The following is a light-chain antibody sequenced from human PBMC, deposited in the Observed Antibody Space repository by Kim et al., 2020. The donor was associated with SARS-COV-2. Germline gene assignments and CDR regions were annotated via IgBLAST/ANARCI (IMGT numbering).Light chain of an antibody. CDR3: QQYYLWPRT. CDR1: QRINNN. J-gene: IGKJ4*02. CDR2: GAS. Sequence: EIVRTQSPAALSVSPGEGVTLSCRASQRINNNLAWYHQKPGQAPRLVIYGASTRATGIPARFSGSGSGTEFTLTISSLQPEDSAVYYCQQYYLWPRTFGVGTRVDIK. V-gene: IGKV3-15*01.